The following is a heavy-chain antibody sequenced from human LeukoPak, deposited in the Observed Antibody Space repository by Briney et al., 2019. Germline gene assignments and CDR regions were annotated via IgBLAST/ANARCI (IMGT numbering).Heavy chain of an antibody. CDR1: GGSFGGYY. J-gene: IGHJ4*02. CDR2: INHSGST. V-gene: IGHV4-34*01. CDR3: ARASWRIAAAGAYYFDY. Sequence: PSETLSLTCAVYGGSFGGYYWGWIRQPPGKGLEWIGEINHSGSTNYNPSLKSRVTISVDTSKNQFSLKLSSVTAADTAVYYCARASWRIAAAGAYYFDYWGQGTLVTVSS. D-gene: IGHD6-13*01.